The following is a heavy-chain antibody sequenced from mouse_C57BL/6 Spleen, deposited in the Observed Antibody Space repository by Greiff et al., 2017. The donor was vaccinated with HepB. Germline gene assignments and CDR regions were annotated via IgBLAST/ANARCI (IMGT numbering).Heavy chain of an antibody. V-gene: IGHV5-17*01. CDR1: GFTFSDYG. CDR2: ISSGSSTI. D-gene: IGHD2-5*01. Sequence: DVKLVESGGGLVKPGGSLKLSCAASGFTFSDYGMHWVRQAPEKGLEWVAYISSGSSTIYYADTVKGRFTISRDNAKNTLFLQMTSLRSEDTAMYYCARGSNYVYFDYWGQGTTLTVSS. J-gene: IGHJ2*01. CDR3: ARGSNYVYFDY.